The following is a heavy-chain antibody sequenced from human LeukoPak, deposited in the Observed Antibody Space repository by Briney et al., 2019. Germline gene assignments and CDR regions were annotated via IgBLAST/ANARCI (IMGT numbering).Heavy chain of an antibody. CDR2: ISGSGDST. CDR3: AKVGIAGPSRGGGYLAY. Sequence: GGSLRLSCAASGFTFSNYAMTWVRQAPGMGLEWGSSISGSGDSTYYAGSVKGRFTISRDNSKNTLYLKMGSLRVADTVIYYCAKVGIAGPSRGGGYLAYWGQGTPVTVSS. V-gene: IGHV3-23*01. CDR1: GFTFSNYA. D-gene: IGHD6-13*01. J-gene: IGHJ4*02.